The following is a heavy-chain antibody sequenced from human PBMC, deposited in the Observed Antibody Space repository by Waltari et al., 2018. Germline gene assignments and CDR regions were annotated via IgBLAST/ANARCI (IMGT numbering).Heavy chain of an antibody. Sequence: QVQLQESGPGLVKPSETLSLTCAVSGYSISRGYYWGWIRQPPGKGLEWIGSIYHSGSTYYNPSLKSRVTISVDTSKNQFSLKLSSVTAADTAVYYCARESLAAAGTGNWFDPWGQGTLVTVSS. J-gene: IGHJ5*02. D-gene: IGHD6-13*01. CDR2: IYHSGST. V-gene: IGHV4-38-2*02. CDR1: GYSISRGYY. CDR3: ARESLAAAGTGNWFDP.